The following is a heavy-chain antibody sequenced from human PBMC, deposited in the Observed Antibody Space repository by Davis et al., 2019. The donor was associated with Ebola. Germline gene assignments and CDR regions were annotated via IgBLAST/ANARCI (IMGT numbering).Heavy chain of an antibody. CDR3: AKDRGGYSPLDF. Sequence: ASVKVSCKASGYTFTTYAMHWVRQAPGQRLEWMGWINAGNGNTKYSQKFQDRVTITRDTTASTAYMDLSSLTSGDTAVYFCAKDRGGYSPLDFWGQGSLITVSS. CDR2: INAGNGNT. J-gene: IGHJ4*02. D-gene: IGHD2-15*01. V-gene: IGHV1-3*01. CDR1: GYTFTTYA.